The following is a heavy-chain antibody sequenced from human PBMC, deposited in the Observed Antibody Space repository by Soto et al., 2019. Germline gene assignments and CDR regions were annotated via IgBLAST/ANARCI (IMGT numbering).Heavy chain of an antibody. CDR1: GYTFTSYG. CDR3: AREGVLRYFDWLFLGPYGMDV. CDR2: ISAYNGNT. Sequence: ASVKVSCKASGYTFTSYGISWVRRAPGQGLEWMGWISAYNGNTNYAQKLQGRVTMTTDTSTSTAYMELRSLRSDDTAVYYCAREGVLRYFDWLFLGPYGMDVWGQGTTVTVSS. J-gene: IGHJ6*02. V-gene: IGHV1-18*01. D-gene: IGHD3-9*01.